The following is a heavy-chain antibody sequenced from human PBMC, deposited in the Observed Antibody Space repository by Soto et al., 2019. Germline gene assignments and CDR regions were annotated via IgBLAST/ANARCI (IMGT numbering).Heavy chain of an antibody. J-gene: IGHJ4*02. V-gene: IGHV1-18*01. CDR1: GYTFISYG. CDR3: ARDGDYYQSGSEAPFDS. Sequence: QVQLVQSGAEVKKPGASLKVSCKASGYTFISYGISWVRQAPGQGLEWMGWISAYNGNTNYVQKLQGRVTLTTDTSTSTAYMELRSLRSDDTAVYYCARDGDYYQSGSEAPFDSWGQGTLVTVSS. CDR2: ISAYNGNT. D-gene: IGHD3-10*01.